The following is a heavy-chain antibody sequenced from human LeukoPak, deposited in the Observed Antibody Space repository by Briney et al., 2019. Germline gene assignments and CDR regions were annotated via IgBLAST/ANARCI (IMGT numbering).Heavy chain of an antibody. CDR3: ARDSYRSGGGYDF. Sequence: PSETLSLTCTVSGGSISSYYWSWIRQPPGKGLEWMGYIYYSGSTNYNPSLKSRVSIYLDTSKNQFSLRLNSVTAADTAVYYCARDSYRSGGGYDFWGQGTPVTVSS. CDR2: IYYSGST. CDR1: GGSISSYY. J-gene: IGHJ4*02. V-gene: IGHV4-59*01. D-gene: IGHD5-12*01.